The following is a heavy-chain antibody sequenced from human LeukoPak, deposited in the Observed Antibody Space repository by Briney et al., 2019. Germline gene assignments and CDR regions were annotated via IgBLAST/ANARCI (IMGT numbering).Heavy chain of an antibody. CDR3: ARADYCSSTSCYNSYMDV. J-gene: IGHJ6*03. Sequence: GASVKVSCKASGYTFTSYGIIWVRQAPGQGLEWMGWITTNNGNTYYAQKLQGRVTMTTDTSTTTAYMELRSLRSDDTAVYYCARADYCSSTSCYNSYMDVWGKGTTVTDSS. CDR1: GYTFTSYG. D-gene: IGHD2-2*02. CDR2: ITTNNGNT. V-gene: IGHV1-18*01.